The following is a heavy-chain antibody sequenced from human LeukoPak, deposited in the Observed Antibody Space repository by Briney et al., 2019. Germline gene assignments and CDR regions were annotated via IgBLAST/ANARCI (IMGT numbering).Heavy chain of an antibody. D-gene: IGHD3-10*01. CDR1: AFTFSSYA. CDR3: AKDLITTVRGSYYYCDGMDV. V-gene: IGHV3-23*01. Sequence: GPSPRLSCAASAFTFSSYATSWVRPAPGKRPQWVSTISGRGGSTYYADSVKGRFTISRDNSKNTLYLQMHSLGAEDTAVYYWAKDLITTVRGSYYYCDGMDVWGQGTTVTVSS. CDR2: ISGRGGST. J-gene: IGHJ6*02.